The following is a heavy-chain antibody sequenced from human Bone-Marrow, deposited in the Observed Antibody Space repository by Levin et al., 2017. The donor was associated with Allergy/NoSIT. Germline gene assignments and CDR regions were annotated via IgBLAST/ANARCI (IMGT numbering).Heavy chain of an antibody. CDR2: ISNSGDRV. CDR1: GFTFSDFY. D-gene: IGHD3-10*01. Sequence: GGSLRLSCAASGFTFSDFYMNWIRQAPGKGLEWISHISNSGDRVYYVDSVKGRFTISRDNAKKSLYLQINNLRVEDTAVYYCAVLMGDYYYGSGNFRDYWGPGTLVSVSS. V-gene: IGHV3-11*01. CDR3: AVLMGDYYYGSGNFRDY. J-gene: IGHJ4*02.